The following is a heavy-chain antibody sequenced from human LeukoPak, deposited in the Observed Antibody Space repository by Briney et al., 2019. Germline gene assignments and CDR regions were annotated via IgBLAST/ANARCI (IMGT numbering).Heavy chain of an antibody. CDR1: RFTVSNNH. CDR2: IYNGDNT. J-gene: IGHJ4*02. Sequence: GGSLRLSCVASRFTVSNNHMNWVRQAPGKGLEWVSVIYNGDNTYYADSVQGRFNISKDNSKNTLYLQMNSLRPEDTAVYFCARASRWLAFDNWGQGTLVTVSS. CDR3: ARASRWLAFDN. V-gene: IGHV3-66*01. D-gene: IGHD6-19*01.